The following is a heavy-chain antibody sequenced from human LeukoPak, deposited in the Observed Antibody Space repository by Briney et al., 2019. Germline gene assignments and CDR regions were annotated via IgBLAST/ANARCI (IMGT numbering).Heavy chain of an antibody. D-gene: IGHD4-17*01. Sequence: GGSLRLSCAASGFTFSSYAMSWVRQAPGKGLEWVSVIYSGGSTDYADSVKGRFTISRDSSKNTLYLQMNSLRVEDTAVYYCARDFYGDYGTDAFDIWGQGTMVTVSS. J-gene: IGHJ3*02. CDR2: IYSGGST. CDR1: GFTFSSYA. V-gene: IGHV3-66*01. CDR3: ARDFYGDYGTDAFDI.